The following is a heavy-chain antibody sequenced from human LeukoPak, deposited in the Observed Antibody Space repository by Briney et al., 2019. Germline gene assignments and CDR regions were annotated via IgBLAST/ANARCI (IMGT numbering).Heavy chain of an antibody. CDR1: GGSLSSFY. V-gene: IGHV4-4*07. CDR2: IYTSGST. CDR3: ARDRGNWNYPLDY. D-gene: IGHD1-7*01. J-gene: IGHJ4*02. Sequence: KPLETPSLTRTVSGGSLSSFYWRRDREPARHGLGGIGRIYTSGSTNYNPSLKSRVTMSVDTSKNQFSLKLSSVTAADTAVYYCARDRGNWNYPLDYWGQGTLVTVSS.